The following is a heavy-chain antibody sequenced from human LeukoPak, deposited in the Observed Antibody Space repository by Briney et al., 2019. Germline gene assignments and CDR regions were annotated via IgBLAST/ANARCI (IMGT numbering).Heavy chain of an antibody. CDR3: ARVGDHFHWYFDL. Sequence: PGGSLRLSCAASGFTVSSNYMSWVRQAPGKGLEWVSVIYGGGSTYYADSVKGRFTISRDDSKNTLYLQMSSLRAEDTAVYYCARVGDHFHWYFDLWGRGTHVTVSS. V-gene: IGHV3-53*01. D-gene: IGHD3-3*02. CDR2: IYGGGST. CDR1: GFTVSSNY. J-gene: IGHJ2*01.